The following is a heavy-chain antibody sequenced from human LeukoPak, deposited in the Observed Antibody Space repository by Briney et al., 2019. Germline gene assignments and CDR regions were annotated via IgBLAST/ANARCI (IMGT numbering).Heavy chain of an antibody. CDR1: GFTFSSHV. Sequence: PGGSLRLSCVASGFTFSSHVMSWVRQAPGKGLEWVSGISDRGGSIYYADSVKGRFTISRDNSKNTLYLQMNSLRDEDTAVYYCAKDTQYEAVAAMSFDYWGQGSLVTVSS. D-gene: IGHD6-19*01. CDR3: AKDTQYEAVAAMSFDY. CDR2: ISDRGGSI. J-gene: IGHJ4*02. V-gene: IGHV3-23*01.